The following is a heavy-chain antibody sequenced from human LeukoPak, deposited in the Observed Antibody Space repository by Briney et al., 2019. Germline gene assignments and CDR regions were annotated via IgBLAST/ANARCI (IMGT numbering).Heavy chain of an antibody. CDR3: ARAARDFWSGYYQAMGYYYYYYMDV. Sequence: GGSLRLSCAASGFTFSSYDMHWVRQATGKGLEWVSAIGTAGDTYYPGSVKGRFTISRENAKNSLYLQMNSLRAGNTAVYYCARAARDFWSGYYQAMGYYYYYYMDVWGKGTTVTVSS. J-gene: IGHJ6*03. V-gene: IGHV3-13*01. CDR1: GFTFSSYD. CDR2: IGTAGDT. D-gene: IGHD3-3*01.